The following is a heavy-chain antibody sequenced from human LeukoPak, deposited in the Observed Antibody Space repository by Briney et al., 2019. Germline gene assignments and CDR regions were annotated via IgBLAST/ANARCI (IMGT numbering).Heavy chain of an antibody. Sequence: SETLSLTCAVYGGTFSGYYWSWIRQPPGKGLEWIGEINHSGSTNYNPSLKSRVTISVDTSKNQFSLKLSSVTAADTAVYYCARETMTTVTTDYFDYWGQGTLVTVSS. D-gene: IGHD4-11*01. CDR3: ARETMTTVTTDYFDY. CDR1: GGTFSGYY. J-gene: IGHJ4*02. CDR2: INHSGST. V-gene: IGHV4-34*01.